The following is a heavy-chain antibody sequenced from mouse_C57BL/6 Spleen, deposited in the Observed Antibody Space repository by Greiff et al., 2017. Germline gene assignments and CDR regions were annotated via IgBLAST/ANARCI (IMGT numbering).Heavy chain of an antibody. CDR2: ISDGGSYT. Sequence: EVQLVESGGGLVKPGGSLKLSCAASGFTFSSYAMSWVRQTPEKRLEWVATISDGGSYTYYPDNVKGRFTISRDNAKNNLYLQMSHLKSEDTAMYYCASIYYDYDEGFAYWGQGTLVTVSA. D-gene: IGHD2-4*01. J-gene: IGHJ3*01. CDR1: GFTFSSYA. V-gene: IGHV5-4*01. CDR3: ASIYYDYDEGFAY.